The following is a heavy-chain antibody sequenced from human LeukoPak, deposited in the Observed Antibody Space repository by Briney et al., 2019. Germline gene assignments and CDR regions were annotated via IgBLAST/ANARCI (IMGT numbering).Heavy chain of an antibody. CDR3: ARVNTPTDAFDI. CDR2: ISSSGSTI. CDR1: GFTFSSYA. J-gene: IGHJ3*02. V-gene: IGHV3-48*04. Sequence: GGPLRLSCAASGFTFSSYAMSWVRQAPGKGLEWVSYISSSGSTIYYADSVKGRFTISRDNAKNSLYLQMNSLRAEDTAVYYCARVNTPTDAFDIWGQGTMVTVSS.